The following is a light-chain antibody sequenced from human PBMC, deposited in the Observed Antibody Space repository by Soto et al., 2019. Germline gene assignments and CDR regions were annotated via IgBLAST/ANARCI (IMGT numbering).Light chain of an antibody. V-gene: IGLV2-11*01. CDR3: CSYAGSYTVL. J-gene: IGLJ2*01. CDR1: SSDVGGYNY. Sequence: QSALTQPRSVSGSPGQSVTISCTGTSSDVGGYNYVSWYQQHPGKAPKLMIYDVSKRPSGVPDRFSGSKSVNTASLTISGLQAEDKSEYYCCSYAGSYTVLFGGGTKLTVL. CDR2: DVS.